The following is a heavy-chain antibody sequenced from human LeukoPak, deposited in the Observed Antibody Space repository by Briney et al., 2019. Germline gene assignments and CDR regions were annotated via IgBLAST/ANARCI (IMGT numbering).Heavy chain of an antibody. D-gene: IGHD6-19*01. V-gene: IGHV3-23*01. CDR2: NSGGST. Sequence: GSLRLSCAASGFTFSSYAVYWVRQAPGKGLEWVSSNSGGSTYYADSVKGRFSISRDNSKNTLYLQMNSLRAEDTAVYYCAKDLGSSGWYIDYWGQGTLVTVSS. CDR1: GFTFSSYA. CDR3: AKDLGSSGWYIDY. J-gene: IGHJ4*02.